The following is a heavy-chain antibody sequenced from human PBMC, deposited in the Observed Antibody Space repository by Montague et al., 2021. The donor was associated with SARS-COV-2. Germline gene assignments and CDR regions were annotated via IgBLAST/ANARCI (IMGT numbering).Heavy chain of an antibody. V-gene: IGHV4-59*01. D-gene: IGHD3-16*01. CDR2: IYYSGST. CDR3: ARAGLGGAYYYMDV. J-gene: IGHJ6*03. CDR1: GGSISSYY. Sequence: SKTLSLTCTVSGGSISSYYWSWIRQPPGKGLEWIGYIYYSGSTNYNPSLKSRVTISVDTPKNQFSLKLSSVTAADTAVYYCARAGLGGAYYYMDVWGKGTTVTVSS.